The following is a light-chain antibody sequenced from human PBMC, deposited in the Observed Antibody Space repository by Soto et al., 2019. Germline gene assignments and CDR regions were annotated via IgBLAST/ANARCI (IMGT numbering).Light chain of an antibody. CDR1: QSVSTN. CDR2: GAS. J-gene: IGKJ2*01. Sequence: EIVMTQSPATLSVSPGERATLSCRASQSVSTNLAWYQQRPGQAPRLLSYGASTRATGNPARFSGSGSETEFTLTISSLQSEDFAVYYCQQYNNWPYTFGQGTKLEIK. V-gene: IGKV3-15*01. CDR3: QQYNNWPYT.